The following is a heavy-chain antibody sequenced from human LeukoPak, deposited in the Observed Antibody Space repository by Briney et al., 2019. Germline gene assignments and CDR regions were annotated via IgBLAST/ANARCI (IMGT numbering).Heavy chain of an antibody. CDR3: ARETLTGTTGEDVFDF. V-gene: IGHV1-2*06. CDR2: INPNSGDT. D-gene: IGHD1-20*01. CDR1: GYTFSGYY. Sequence: ASVKVSCKASGYTFSGYYMHWVRRAPGQGLEWMGLINPNSGDTDYAQKFQGRVTVTRDTSINTAYMELSRLRSDDTAVYYCARETLTGTTGEDVFDFWGQGTIVTVSS. J-gene: IGHJ3*01.